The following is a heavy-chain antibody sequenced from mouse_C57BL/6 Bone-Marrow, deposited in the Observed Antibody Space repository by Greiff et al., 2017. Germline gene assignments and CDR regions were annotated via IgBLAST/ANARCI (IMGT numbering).Heavy chain of an antibody. CDR3: AADILWLRRGFAY. D-gene: IGHD2-2*01. Sequence: QVQLQQPGTELVKPGASVKLSCKASGYTFTSYWMHWVKQRPGQGLEWIGNINPSNGGTNYNEKFKSKATLTVDKSSSTASMQLSSLTSADSAVYYCAADILWLRRGFAYWGQGTLVTVSA. V-gene: IGHV1-53*01. CDR1: GYTFTSYW. J-gene: IGHJ3*01. CDR2: INPSNGGT.